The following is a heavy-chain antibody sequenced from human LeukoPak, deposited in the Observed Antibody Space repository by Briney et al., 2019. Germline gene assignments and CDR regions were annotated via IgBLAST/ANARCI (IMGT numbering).Heavy chain of an antibody. CDR3: ANGGTYQLLLHIDC. CDR1: GFTFSSYA. J-gene: IGHJ4*02. Sequence: GGSLRLSCAASGFTFSSYAMHWVRQAPGKGLEWVAVISYDGSTKYSADSVKGRFKFSSDNSNNTLYLHLNRLSAEATAAYLCANGGTYQLLLHIDCWGQGTLVTVSS. V-gene: IGHV3-30*01. D-gene: IGHD2-2*01. CDR2: ISYDGSTK.